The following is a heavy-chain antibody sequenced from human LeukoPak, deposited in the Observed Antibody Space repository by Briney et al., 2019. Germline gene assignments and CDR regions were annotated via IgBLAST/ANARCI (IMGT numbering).Heavy chain of an antibody. D-gene: IGHD3-22*01. J-gene: IGHJ4*02. CDR1: GITFSSNW. CDR2: INPDGSEN. V-gene: IGHV3-7*01. Sequence: GGSLRLSCAASGITFSSNWMIWVRQAPGKGLGWVASINPDGSENHYVDSVRGRFTISRDNSKNTVYLQMNSLRAEDTAVYYCAKDPTHFRVWDDYDNTRLNYWGQGTLVTVSS. CDR3: AKDPTHFRVWDDYDNTRLNY.